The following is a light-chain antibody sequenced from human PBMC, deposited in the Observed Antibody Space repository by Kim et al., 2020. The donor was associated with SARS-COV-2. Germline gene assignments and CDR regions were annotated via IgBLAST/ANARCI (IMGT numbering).Light chain of an antibody. CDR1: QSMSSW. CDR2: KAS. Sequence: SGDGRDRVTIAGGASQSMSSWVAWYQQKPGRAPKLLIYKASSLESGVPSRFSGSGSGTEFTLTISSLQPDDFATYYCQQYKSYSYSFGQGTKLEI. J-gene: IGKJ2*03. V-gene: IGKV1-5*03. CDR3: QQYKSYSYS.